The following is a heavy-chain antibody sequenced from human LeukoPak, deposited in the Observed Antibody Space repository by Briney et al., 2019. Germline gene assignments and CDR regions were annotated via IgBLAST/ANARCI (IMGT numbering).Heavy chain of an antibody. CDR3: ATVSSYTYDNGGFYFDF. CDR2: FDPEDGQA. J-gene: IGHJ4*02. Sequence: GASVKVSCKVSGSTFAELSMHWVRQAPGKGLEWMGGFDPEDGQATYAQKFRGRVTVTEDTSTDTAYMDLSSLRSEDTAVYYCATVSSYTYDNGGFYFDFWGQGTLVTVSS. CDR1: GSTFAELS. D-gene: IGHD3-22*01. V-gene: IGHV1-24*01.